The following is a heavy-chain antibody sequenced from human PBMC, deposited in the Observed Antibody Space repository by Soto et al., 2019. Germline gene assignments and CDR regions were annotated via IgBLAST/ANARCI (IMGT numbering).Heavy chain of an antibody. CDR2: ISGGGSTT. Sequence: SLTLSCAASGFNFAKLAMNWVRQAPGQGLERVSPISGGGSTTYYADSVKGRFTISRDNSRNTVHLQIDSLRAEDTAIYYCAKELDIVLMGHASSKSLGKGIQVTISS. V-gene: IGHV3-23*01. CDR3: AKELDIVLMGHASSKS. CDR1: GFNFAKLA. D-gene: IGHD2-8*01. J-gene: IGHJ5*02.